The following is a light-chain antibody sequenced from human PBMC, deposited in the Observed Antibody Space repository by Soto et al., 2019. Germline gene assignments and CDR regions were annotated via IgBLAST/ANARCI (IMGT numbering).Light chain of an antibody. Sequence: EIVLTQSPATLSLSPGERATLSCRASQSFSSYLAWYQQKPGQVPRLLIYDASKRATGIPARFSGRGSGTDFTLTISSLEPEDFXXYXXXXXXXXPPXITFGQGTRLEIK. V-gene: IGKV3-11*01. CDR2: DAS. CDR3: XXXXXXPPXIT. CDR1: QSFSSY. J-gene: IGKJ5*01.